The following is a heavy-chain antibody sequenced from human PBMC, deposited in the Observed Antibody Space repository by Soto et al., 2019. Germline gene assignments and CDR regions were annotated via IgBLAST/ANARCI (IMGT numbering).Heavy chain of an antibody. J-gene: IGHJ4*02. V-gene: IGHV3-48*02. D-gene: IGHD1-1*01. CDR1: GFTFNTYS. Sequence: EVQLVESGGGLVQPGGSLRLSCAASGFTFNTYSMNWVRQAPGKGLEWVSYISDTSIAIYYRDSVKGRFTISRDNAKNTLYLQLNGLRDEDTAVYYCATLQLGREEVFDSWGQGTLVTVSS. CDR3: ATLQLGREEVFDS. CDR2: ISDTSIAI.